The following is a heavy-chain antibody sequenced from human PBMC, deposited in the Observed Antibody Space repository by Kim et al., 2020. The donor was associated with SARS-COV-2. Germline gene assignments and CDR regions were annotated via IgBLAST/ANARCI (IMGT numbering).Heavy chain of an antibody. CDR1: GYTFTSYD. CDR2: MNPNSGNT. V-gene: IGHV1-8*01. Sequence: ASVKVSCKASGYTFTSYDINWVRQATGQGLEWMGWMNPNSGNTGYAQKFQGRVTMTRNTSISTAYMELSSLRSEDTAVYYCARENSGYPHGDWFDPWGQGTLVTVSS. D-gene: IGHD5-12*01. CDR3: ARENSGYPHGDWFDP. J-gene: IGHJ5*02.